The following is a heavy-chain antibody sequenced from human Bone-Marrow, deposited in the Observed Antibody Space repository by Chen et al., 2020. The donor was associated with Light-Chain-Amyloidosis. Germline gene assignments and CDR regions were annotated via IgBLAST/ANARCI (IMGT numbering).Heavy chain of an antibody. V-gene: IGHV3-74*01. J-gene: IGHJ6*03. CDR3: AREVAGGRYYYYYYMDV. CDR2: IKSDGSST. CDR1: GFTFSSYW. D-gene: IGHD6-13*01. Sequence: EVQLVESGGGLVQPGGSLRLSCAASGFTFSSYWMHWVRQAPGKGLVLFSRIKSDGSSTSYADSVKGRFTISRDNAKNTLYLQMNSLRAEDTAVYYCAREVAGGRYYYYYYMDVWGKGTTVTVSS.